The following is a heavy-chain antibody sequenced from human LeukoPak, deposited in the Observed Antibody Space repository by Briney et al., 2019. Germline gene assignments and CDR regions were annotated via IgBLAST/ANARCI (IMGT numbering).Heavy chain of an antibody. V-gene: IGHV1-24*01. CDR3: ATGAPSEVWWLKGKSFDY. J-gene: IGHJ4*02. CDR2: FDPEDGET. D-gene: IGHD5-12*01. CDR1: GYTLTELS. Sequence: ASVKVSCKVSGYTLTELSMHWVRQAPGKGLEWMGGFDPEDGETIYAQKFQGRVTMTEDTSTDTAYMELSSLRSEDTAVYYCATGAPSEVWWLKGKSFDYWGQGTLVTVSS.